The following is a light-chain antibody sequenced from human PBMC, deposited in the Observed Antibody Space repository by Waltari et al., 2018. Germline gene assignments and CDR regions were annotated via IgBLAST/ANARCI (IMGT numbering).Light chain of an antibody. V-gene: IGKV4-1*01. CDR3: QQYLTSSWT. J-gene: IGKJ1*01. CDR2: GAS. Sequence: DIVMTQSPDSLAVSLGERATFNCKSSQSVLYSSNNNNYLAWYQQKPGQPPKLLIYGASTRESGVPDRFSGSGSGTDFTLTISSLQAEDVAVYYCQQYLTSSWTFGQGTKVEIK. CDR1: QSVLYSSNNNNY.